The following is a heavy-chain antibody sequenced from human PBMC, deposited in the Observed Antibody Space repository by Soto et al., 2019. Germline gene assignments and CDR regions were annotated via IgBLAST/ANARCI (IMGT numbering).Heavy chain of an antibody. Sequence: PSETLSLTCVVYGGSFSVYYWSWIRQPPGKGLEWIGEINHSGSANYNPSLKSRVTISVDTSKNQFSLKLSSVTAADTAVYYCARNRIGGRDYWGQGTLVTVSS. CDR1: GGSFSVYY. CDR2: INHSGSA. V-gene: IGHV4-34*01. J-gene: IGHJ4*02. D-gene: IGHD2-15*01. CDR3: ARNRIGGRDY.